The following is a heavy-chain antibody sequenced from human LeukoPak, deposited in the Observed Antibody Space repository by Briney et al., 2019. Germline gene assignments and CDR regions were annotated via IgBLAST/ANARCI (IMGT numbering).Heavy chain of an antibody. CDR3: ARGRKVWLPGGDWLDP. D-gene: IGHD6-19*01. CDR1: GYTFTSYD. J-gene: IGHJ5*02. CDR2: MNPNSGNT. V-gene: IGHV1-8*01. Sequence: GASVKVSCKASGYTFTSYDINWVRQATGQGLEWMGWMNPNSGNTGYAQKFQGRVTMTRNTSISTAYMELSSLRSEDTAVYYCARGRKVWLPGGDWLDPWGQGTLVTVSS.